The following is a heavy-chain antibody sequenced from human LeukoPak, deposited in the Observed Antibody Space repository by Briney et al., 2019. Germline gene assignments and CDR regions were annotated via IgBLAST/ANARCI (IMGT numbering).Heavy chain of an antibody. CDR1: GGSISSYY. Sequence: SETLSLTCTVSGGSISSYYWSWIRQPPGKGLEWIGYIYNNGSTNHNPSLKSRVTISGDTSKNQFSLRLSSVTAADTAVYFCAKLGYSSGWYLGNFDYWGQGTLVTVSS. D-gene: IGHD6-19*01. V-gene: IGHV4-59*01. J-gene: IGHJ4*02. CDR2: IYNNGST. CDR3: AKLGYSSGWYLGNFDY.